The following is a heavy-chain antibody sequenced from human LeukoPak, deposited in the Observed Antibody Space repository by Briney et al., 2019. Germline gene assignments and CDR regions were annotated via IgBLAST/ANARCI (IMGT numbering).Heavy chain of an antibody. Sequence: SETLSLTCTVSGGSISSYYWSWIRQPPGKGLEWIGYIYYSGSTNYNPSLKSRVTISVDTSKNQFSLKLSSVTAADTAVYYCARDDFWSGHPSYFDYWGQGTLVTVPS. D-gene: IGHD3-3*01. CDR2: IYYSGST. J-gene: IGHJ4*02. V-gene: IGHV4-59*12. CDR1: GGSISSYY. CDR3: ARDDFWSGHPSYFDY.